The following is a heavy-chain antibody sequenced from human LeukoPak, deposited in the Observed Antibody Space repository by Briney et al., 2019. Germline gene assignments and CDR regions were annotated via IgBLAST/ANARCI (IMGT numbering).Heavy chain of an antibody. Sequence: PGGSLRLSCAASGFTFNTYGMSWVRQAPGKGLEWVSGISGSGGATYYADSVKGRFTISRDDPHNALYLQMNSLRAEDTAVYYCAKGTTYFDYWGQGTLVTVSS. J-gene: IGHJ4*02. CDR3: AKGTTYFDY. D-gene: IGHD4-11*01. V-gene: IGHV3-23*01. CDR1: GFTFNTYG. CDR2: ISGSGGAT.